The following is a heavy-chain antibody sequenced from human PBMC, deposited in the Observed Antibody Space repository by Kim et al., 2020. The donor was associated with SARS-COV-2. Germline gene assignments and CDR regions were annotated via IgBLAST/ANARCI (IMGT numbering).Heavy chain of an antibody. D-gene: IGHD4-17*01. J-gene: IGHJ4*02. Sequence: PTLKTRVTISVDTSTNQFSLKLSSVTAADTAVYYGARGVMRMTTVTTIDDWGQGTLVTVSS. V-gene: IGHV4-34*01. CDR3: ARGVMRMTTVTTIDD.